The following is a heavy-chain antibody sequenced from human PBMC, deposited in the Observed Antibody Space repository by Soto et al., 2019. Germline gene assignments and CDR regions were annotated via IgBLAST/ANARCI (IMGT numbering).Heavy chain of an antibody. V-gene: IGHV4-59*01. CDR1: GGSISSYY. Sequence: PSETLSLTCTVSGGSISSYYWSWIRQPPGKGLEWIGYIYYSGRTNYNPSLKSRVTISVDTSKNQFSLKLSSVTAADTAVYYCARLQGRDYYYYYGMDVWGQGTTVTVSS. CDR2: IYYSGRT. CDR3: ARLQGRDYYYYYGMDV. J-gene: IGHJ6*02.